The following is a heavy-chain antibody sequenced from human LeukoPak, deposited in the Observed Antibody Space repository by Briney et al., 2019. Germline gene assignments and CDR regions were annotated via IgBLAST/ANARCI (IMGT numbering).Heavy chain of an antibody. CDR2: IYYSGSA. Sequence: PSETLSLTCIVSGGSISNSSYYWGWIRQPPGKGLEWIGSIYYSGSAYYNPSLKSRVTISVDTTKNQFSLKLTSMTAADTAVYYCARHWVVTPNYWGQGTLVTVSS. CDR1: GGSISNSSYY. CDR3: ARHWVVTPNY. J-gene: IGHJ4*02. V-gene: IGHV4-39*01. D-gene: IGHD4-23*01.